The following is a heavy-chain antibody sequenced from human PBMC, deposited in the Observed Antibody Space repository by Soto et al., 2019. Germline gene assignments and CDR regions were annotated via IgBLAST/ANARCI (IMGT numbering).Heavy chain of an antibody. CDR1: GFTFSNAW. D-gene: IGHD3-3*01. J-gene: IGHJ6*02. CDR3: TTDGYDFWSGYSYDYYYYGMDV. Sequence: EVQLVESGGGLVKPGGSLRLSCAASGFTFSNAWMSWVRQAPGKGLEWVGRIKSKTDGGTTDYAAPVKGRFTISRDDSKNTMYLQMNSLKTEDTAVYYCTTDGYDFWSGYSYDYYYYGMDVWGQGTTVTVSS. V-gene: IGHV3-15*01. CDR2: IKSKTDGGTT.